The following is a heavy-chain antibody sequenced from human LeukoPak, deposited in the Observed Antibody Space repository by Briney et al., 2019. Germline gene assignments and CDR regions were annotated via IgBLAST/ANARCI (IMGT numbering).Heavy chain of an antibody. V-gene: IGHV1-46*01. CDR1: GYIFTIYY. CDR2: INPSGGRT. Sequence: ASVKVSFKASGYIFTIYYMHWVRQAPGQGLEWMGIINPSGGRTNYAQKFQGRVTITADKSTSTAYMELSSLRSEDAAVYYCARDYSDSSGWYSAFDAFDIWGQGTMVTVSS. D-gene: IGHD6-19*01. CDR3: ARDYSDSSGWYSAFDAFDI. J-gene: IGHJ3*02.